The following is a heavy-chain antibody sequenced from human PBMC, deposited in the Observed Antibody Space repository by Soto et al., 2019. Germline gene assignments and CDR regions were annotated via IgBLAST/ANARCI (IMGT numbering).Heavy chain of an antibody. CDR2: IYYSGST. V-gene: IGHV4-59*01. CDR1: GASISGFY. D-gene: IGHD1-26*01. J-gene: IGHJ5*02. Sequence: PSETLSLTCPVSGASISGFYWSWIRQPPGKGLEWIGYIYYSGSTNYNPSLKSRVTISVDTSKNQFSLKLSSVTAADTAVYYCARVSGSYLTWGQGTLVTVSS. CDR3: ARVSGSYLT.